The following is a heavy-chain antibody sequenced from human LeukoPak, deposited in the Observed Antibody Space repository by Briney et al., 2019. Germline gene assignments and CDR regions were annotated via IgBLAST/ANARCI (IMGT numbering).Heavy chain of an antibody. J-gene: IGHJ4*02. CDR2: IWYDGSNK. CDR1: GFTFSSYG. CDR3: AKLSSNDRVRDY. V-gene: IGHV3-33*03. D-gene: IGHD4-11*01. Sequence: GGSLRLSCAASGFTFSSYGMHWVRQAPGKGLEWVAVIWYDGSNKYYADSVKGRFTISRDNAKNSLYLQMNSLRAEDTALYYCAKLSSNDRVRDYWGQGTLVTVSS.